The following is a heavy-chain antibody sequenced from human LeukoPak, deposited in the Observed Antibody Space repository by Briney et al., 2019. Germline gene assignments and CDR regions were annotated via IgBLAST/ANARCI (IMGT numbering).Heavy chain of an antibody. V-gene: IGHV1-8*01. CDR3: ARGLEATLKYYMDV. Sequence: SVKVSCKASGYTFTSYDINWVRQATGQGLEWMGWMNPNSGNTGYAQKFQGRVTMTRNTSISTAYMELSSLRSEDTAVYYCARGLEATLKYYMDVWGKGTTVTISS. J-gene: IGHJ6*03. D-gene: IGHD2-8*01. CDR2: MNPNSGNT. CDR1: GYTFTSYD.